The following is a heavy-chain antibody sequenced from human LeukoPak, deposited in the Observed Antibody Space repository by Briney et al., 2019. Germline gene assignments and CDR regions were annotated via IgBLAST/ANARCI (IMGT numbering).Heavy chain of an antibody. Sequence: PGGSLRLSCAASGFTFSSYSMHWVRQAPGKGLEWVAVVSYDGSNKFYADSVKGRFTISRDNSKNTLYLQMNSLRAEDTAVYYCAKDNTIFGVDYWGQGTLVTVSS. D-gene: IGHD3-3*01. V-gene: IGHV3-30-3*01. CDR1: GFTFSSYS. CDR3: AKDNTIFGVDY. J-gene: IGHJ4*02. CDR2: VSYDGSNK.